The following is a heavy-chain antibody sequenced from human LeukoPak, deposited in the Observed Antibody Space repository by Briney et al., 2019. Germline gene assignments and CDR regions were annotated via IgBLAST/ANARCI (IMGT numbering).Heavy chain of an antibody. CDR1: GFGFDIYG. CDR2: IWNDGSNK. D-gene: IGHD3-10*01. J-gene: IGHJ4*02. CDR3: ARASGPFDY. Sequence: GSLRLSCAASGFGFDIYGMHWVRQAPGKGLEWLAVIWNDGSNKYYADSVKGRFTISRDNSKNTLYLQMNSQRGEDTALYYCARASGPFDYWGQGTLVTVSS. V-gene: IGHV3-33*01.